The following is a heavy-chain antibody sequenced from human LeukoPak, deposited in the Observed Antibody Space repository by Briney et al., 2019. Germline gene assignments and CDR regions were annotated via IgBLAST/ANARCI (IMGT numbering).Heavy chain of an antibody. J-gene: IGHJ4*02. D-gene: IGHD3-10*01. V-gene: IGHV3-49*03. CDR2: IRSKAFGGTT. Sequence: PGGSLRLSCTASGFTFSDYPMNWFRQAPGKGLEWVGFIRSKAFGGTTEYAASVKGRFTISRDDSKSVAYMQMNSLKIEDTAVYYCTRSRTSYGSETFDYWAQGTLVTVSS. CDR3: TRSRTSYGSETFDY. CDR1: GFTFSDYP.